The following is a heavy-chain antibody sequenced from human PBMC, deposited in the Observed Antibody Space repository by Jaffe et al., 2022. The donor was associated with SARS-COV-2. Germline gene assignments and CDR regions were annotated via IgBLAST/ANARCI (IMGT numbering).Heavy chain of an antibody. CDR3: ARDRWAAAAGVIFYYGMDV. D-gene: IGHD6-13*01. J-gene: IGHJ6*02. V-gene: IGHV3-7*03. CDR1: GFTFSSSW. CDR2: IRQDGSEK. Sequence: EVQLVESGGGLVQPGGSLRLSCAASGFTFSSSWMTWVRQAPGKGLEWVANIRQDGSEKYYVDSVKGRFTISRDNAKNSLYLHMNSLGAEDTAMYYCARDRWAAAAGVIFYYGMDVWGQGTTVTVSS.